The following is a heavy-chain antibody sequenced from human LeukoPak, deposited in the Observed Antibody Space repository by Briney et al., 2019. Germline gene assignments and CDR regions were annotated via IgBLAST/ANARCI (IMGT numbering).Heavy chain of an antibody. V-gene: IGHV1-69*04. Sequence: SVKVSCKASGGTFSSYAISWVRQAPGQGLEWMGRIIPILGIANYAQKLQGRVTITADKSTSTAYMKLSSLRSEDTAVYYCARTYTAMVFGGNYYFDYWGQGTLVTVSS. D-gene: IGHD5-18*01. CDR1: GGTFSSYA. CDR3: ARTYTAMVFGGNYYFDY. J-gene: IGHJ4*02. CDR2: IIPILGIA.